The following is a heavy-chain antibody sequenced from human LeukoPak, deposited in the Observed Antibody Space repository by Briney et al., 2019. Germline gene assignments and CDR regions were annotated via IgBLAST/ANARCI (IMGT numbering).Heavy chain of an antibody. V-gene: IGHV3-48*03. CDR1: GITFSSSG. CDR3: AKAYCRGDCHEDY. Sequence: GGSLRLSCAASGITFSSSGMNWVRQAPGKGLEWVSFSSSSDDIVYYADSVKGRFTISRDNAKNSLYLQMNSLRAEDTAVYYCAKAYCRGDCHEDYWGQGTLVSVSS. J-gene: IGHJ4*02. D-gene: IGHD2-21*02. CDR2: SSSSDDIV.